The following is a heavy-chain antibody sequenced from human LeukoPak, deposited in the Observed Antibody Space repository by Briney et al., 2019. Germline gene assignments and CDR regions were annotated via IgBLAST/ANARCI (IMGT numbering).Heavy chain of an antibody. CDR2: INYSGST. CDR3: ARRRFVRGPDVVNPFDY. D-gene: IGHD2-8*01. V-gene: IGHV4-39*01. CDR1: GGSISNTFYY. Sequence: SETLSLTCTVSGGSISNTFYYWGWIRQPPGKGLEWIGSINYSGSTYYNPSLKSRVTISVDTSKNQFSLKLSSVTAADTAVYYCARRRFVRGPDVVNPFDYWGQGTLVTVSS. J-gene: IGHJ4*02.